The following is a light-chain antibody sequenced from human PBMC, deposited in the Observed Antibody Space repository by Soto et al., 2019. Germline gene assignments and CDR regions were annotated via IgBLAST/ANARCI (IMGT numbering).Light chain of an antibody. CDR1: QSVSNK. CDR3: QQYNSWPTWT. J-gene: IGKJ1*01. V-gene: IGKV3-15*01. Sequence: EIVMTQSPVTLSVSPGERATLSCRASQSVSNKLGWYQQKPGQAPRLLIFGASTRGTGVPARFSGSGSGTEFTLTISSLQSEDFAVYYCQQYNSWPTWTFGQGTKVEIK. CDR2: GAS.